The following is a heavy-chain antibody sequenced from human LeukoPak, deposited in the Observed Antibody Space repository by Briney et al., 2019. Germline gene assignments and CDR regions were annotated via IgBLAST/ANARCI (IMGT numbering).Heavy chain of an antibody. J-gene: IGHJ2*01. D-gene: IGHD3-10*01. Sequence: PSETLSLTCTVSGASISSSSYYWGWIRQPPGKGLEWFGSIYYSGSTYYNPSLKSRVTISVDTSKNQFSLKLTSVTAADTAVYYCSNRVPGRWYFDLWGRGTLVTVSS. CDR1: GASISSSSYY. CDR2: IYYSGST. V-gene: IGHV4-39*01. CDR3: SNRVPGRWYFDL.